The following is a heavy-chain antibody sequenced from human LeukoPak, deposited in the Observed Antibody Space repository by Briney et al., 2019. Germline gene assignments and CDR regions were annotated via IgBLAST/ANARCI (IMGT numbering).Heavy chain of an antibody. V-gene: IGHV4-34*01. CDR2: INHSGST. J-gene: IGHJ5*02. Sequence: SETLSLTCAVYGGSFSGYYWSWIRQPPGKGLEWIGEINHSGSTNYNPSLKSRVTISVDTSKNQFSLKLSSVTAADTAVYYCARGAGSGSYLFWFDPWGQGTLVTVSS. CDR1: GGSFSGYY. CDR3: ARGAGSGSYLFWFDP. D-gene: IGHD3-10*01.